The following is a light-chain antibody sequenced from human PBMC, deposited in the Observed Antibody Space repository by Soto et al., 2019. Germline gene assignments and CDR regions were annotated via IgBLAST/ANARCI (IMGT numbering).Light chain of an antibody. CDR3: QKYNKYSWT. J-gene: IGKJ1*01. Sequence: DIQMTQSPSTLSASVGDRVTITCRASQSVSSWLAWYQQKPGKAPKLLIYDASNLESGVPSRFSGSGSGTEFTLTISSLQPDDFATYYCQKYNKYSWTFGQGTKVDIK. CDR1: QSVSSW. CDR2: DAS. V-gene: IGKV1-5*01.